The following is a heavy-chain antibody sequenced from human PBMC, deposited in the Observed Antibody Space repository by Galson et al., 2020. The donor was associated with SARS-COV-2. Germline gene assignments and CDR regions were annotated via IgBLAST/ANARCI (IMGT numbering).Heavy chain of an antibody. J-gene: IGHJ6*03. CDR1: GFTFSSYG. CDR3: AKGGGEGGYDYYYYMDV. CDR2: IWYDGSNK. V-gene: IGHV3-33*06. Sequence: GGSLRLSCAASGFTFSSYGMHWVRQAPGKGLEWVAVIWYDGSNKYYADSVKGRFTISRDNSKNTLYLQMNSLRAEDTAVYYCAKGGGEGGYDYYYYMDVWGKGTTVTVSS. D-gene: IGHD3-16*01.